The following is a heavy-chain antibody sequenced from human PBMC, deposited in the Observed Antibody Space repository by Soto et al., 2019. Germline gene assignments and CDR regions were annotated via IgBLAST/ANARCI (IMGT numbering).Heavy chain of an antibody. CDR3: AREYYDFWSGSLPSYGMDV. D-gene: IGHD3-3*01. J-gene: IGHJ6*02. Sequence: GSLRLSCAASVFTFSSYSMNWVRQAPGKGLEWVSSISSSSSYIYYADSVKGRFTISRDNAKNSLYLQMNSLRAEDTAVYYCAREYYDFWSGSLPSYGMDVWGQGTTVTVSS. CDR2: ISSSSSYI. V-gene: IGHV3-21*01. CDR1: VFTFSSYS.